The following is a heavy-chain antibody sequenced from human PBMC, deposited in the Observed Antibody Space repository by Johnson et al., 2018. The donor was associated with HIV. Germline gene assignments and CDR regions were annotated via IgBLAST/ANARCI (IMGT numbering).Heavy chain of an antibody. CDR2: IRYDETNK. V-gene: IGHV3-30*02. D-gene: IGHD3-16*01. CDR1: GFTFTNYG. J-gene: IGHJ3*02. CDR3: AKDMRLGELYPDASDI. Sequence: QVQLVESGGGVVQPGRSLRLSCVASGFTFTNYGMHWVRQAPGKGLEWVAFIRYDETNKYYADSVKGRFTISRDNSKDTLYLQMNSLRAEDTAVYHYAKDMRLGELYPDASDIWGQGTMGTVSS.